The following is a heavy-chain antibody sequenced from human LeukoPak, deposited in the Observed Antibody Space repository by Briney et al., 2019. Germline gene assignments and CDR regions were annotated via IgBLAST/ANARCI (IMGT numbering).Heavy chain of an antibody. CDR1: GFTFSSYS. D-gene: IGHD5/OR15-5a*01. CDR3: ARDLHYFDY. V-gene: IGHV3-48*04. CDR2: ISSSSSTI. J-gene: IGHJ4*02. Sequence: GGSLRLSCAASGFTFSSYSMNWVRQAPGKGLEWVSYISSSSSTIYYADSVKGRFTISRDNAKNSLYLQMNSLRAEDTAVYYCARDLHYFDYWGQGTLVTVSS.